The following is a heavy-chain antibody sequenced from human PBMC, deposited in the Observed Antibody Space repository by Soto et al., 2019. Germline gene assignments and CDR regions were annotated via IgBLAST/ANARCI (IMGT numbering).Heavy chain of an antibody. CDR3: ARGAVVAARPRYFDY. V-gene: IGHV4-59*01. CDR2: IYYSGST. J-gene: IGHJ4*02. D-gene: IGHD6-6*01. CDR1: GGSISSYY. Sequence: SETLSLTCTVSGGSISSYYWSWIRQPPGKGLEWIGYIYYSGSTNYNPSLESRVTISVDTSKNQFSLKLSSVTAADTAVYYCARGAVVAARPRYFDYWGQGTLVTVSS.